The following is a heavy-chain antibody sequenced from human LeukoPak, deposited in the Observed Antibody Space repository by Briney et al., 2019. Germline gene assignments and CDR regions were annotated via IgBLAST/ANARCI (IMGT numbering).Heavy chain of an antibody. CDR2: INSDGSST. CDR1: GFTFSSYW. Sequence: GGSLRLSCAASGFTFSSYWMHWVRQAPGKGLVWVSRINSDGSSTSYADSVKGRFTISRDNAKNTLYLQMNSLRAEDTAVYYCATSTIFGVVIIPEAFDIWGQGTMVIVSS. CDR3: ATSTIFGVVIIPEAFDI. D-gene: IGHD3-3*01. V-gene: IGHV3-74*01. J-gene: IGHJ3*02.